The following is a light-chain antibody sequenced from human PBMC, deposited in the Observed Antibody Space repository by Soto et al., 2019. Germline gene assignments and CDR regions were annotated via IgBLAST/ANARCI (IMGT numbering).Light chain of an antibody. CDR2: DVS. J-gene: IGLJ2*01. Sequence: QSALTQPRSASGSPGQSVTISCTGTSSDVGGYNYVSWYQQHPGKAPKLMIYDVSKRPSGVPDRFSGSKSGNTASLTISGLQAEDEADYYCCSYAGSYPVVFGGGTKLTVL. V-gene: IGLV2-11*01. CDR1: SSDVGGYNY. CDR3: CSYAGSYPVV.